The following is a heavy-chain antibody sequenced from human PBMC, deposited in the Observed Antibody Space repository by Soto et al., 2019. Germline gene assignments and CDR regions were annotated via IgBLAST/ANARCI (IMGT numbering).Heavy chain of an antibody. Sequence: ASVKVSCKASGFTFSSSAVQWVRQARGQHLEWIGWIVVGSGDTNYAQKFQERVTITRDMSTSTTYMELRSLTSEDTAVYYCAATRDYYFWSGLIGDPQWNLDYWGQGTLVAVSS. J-gene: IGHJ4*02. CDR1: GFTFSSSA. CDR3: AATRDYYFWSGLIGDPQWNLDY. V-gene: IGHV1-58*01. CDR2: IVVGSGDT. D-gene: IGHD3-3*01.